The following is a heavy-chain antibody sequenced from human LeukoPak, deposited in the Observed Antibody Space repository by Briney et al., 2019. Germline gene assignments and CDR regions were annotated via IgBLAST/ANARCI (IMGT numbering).Heavy chain of an antibody. CDR3: ARDLRGNDYVWGSYPLLDP. D-gene: IGHD3-16*02. Sequence: PKASVKVSCKASGYTFTSYAMNWVRQAPGQGLEWMGWINTNTGNPTYAQGFTGRFVFSLDTSVSTAYLQISSLKAEDTAVYYCARDLRGNDYVWGSYPLLDPWGQGTLVTVSS. CDR1: GYTFTSYA. J-gene: IGHJ5*02. V-gene: IGHV7-4-1*02. CDR2: INTNTGNP.